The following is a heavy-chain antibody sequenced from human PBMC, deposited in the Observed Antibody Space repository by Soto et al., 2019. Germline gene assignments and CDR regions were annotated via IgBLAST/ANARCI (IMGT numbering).Heavy chain of an antibody. V-gene: IGHV1-18*04. Sequence: VAAVKVSCKASGYTFTNYVIRWVRQAPGQGLEWMGLISANNGNTNYAQKLQGRVTMTTDKSTSTAHMELRSLRSDETAVYYCARDRDIVVVPAATSNYYYDMDVWGQGTTVTVSS. CDR1: GYTFTNYV. CDR2: ISANNGNT. J-gene: IGHJ6*02. CDR3: ARDRDIVVVPAATSNYYYDMDV. D-gene: IGHD2-2*01.